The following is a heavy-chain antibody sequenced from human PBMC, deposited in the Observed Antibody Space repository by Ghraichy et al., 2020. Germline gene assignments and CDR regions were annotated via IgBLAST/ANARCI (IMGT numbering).Heavy chain of an antibody. CDR2: ISSSGSTI. V-gene: IGHV3-11*01. Sequence: GESLNISCAASGFTFSDYYMSWIRQAPGKGLEWVSYISSSGSTIYYADSVKGRFTISRDNAKNSLYLQMNSLRAEDTAVYYCAREEYGDLYWYFDLWGRGTLVTVSS. CDR1: GFTFSDYY. D-gene: IGHD4-17*01. CDR3: AREEYGDLYWYFDL. J-gene: IGHJ2*01.